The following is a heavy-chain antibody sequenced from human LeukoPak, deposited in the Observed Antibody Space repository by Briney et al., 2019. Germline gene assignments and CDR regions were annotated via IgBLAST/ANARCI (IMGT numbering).Heavy chain of an antibody. CDR3: ARRLGRKFGERFYYYHYMDV. V-gene: IGHV4-39*06. Sequence: SETLSLTCSVSDHSISTSDYYWGWIRQPPGKGLEWIGSMYYRGSTYYNSSLKSQSTISVDTSKSQFTLKLSSVTAADTAVYYCARRLGRKFGERFYYYHYMDVWGKGTTVTISS. J-gene: IGHJ6*03. CDR2: MYYRGST. CDR1: DHSISTSDYY. D-gene: IGHD3-10*01.